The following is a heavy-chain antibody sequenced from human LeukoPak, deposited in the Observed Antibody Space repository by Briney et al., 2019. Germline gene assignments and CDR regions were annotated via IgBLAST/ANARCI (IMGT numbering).Heavy chain of an antibody. CDR2: ISGSGSST. CDR1: GFTLSSYA. Sequence: PGGSLRLSCAASGFTLSSYAMSWVRQAPGKGLGWGSAISGSGSSTYYADSVKGRFTISRDNSKNTLYLQMNSLRAEDTAVYYCAKGIAAADFNWFDPWGQGTPVTVSS. J-gene: IGHJ5*02. V-gene: IGHV3-23*01. CDR3: AKGIAAADFNWFDP. D-gene: IGHD6-13*01.